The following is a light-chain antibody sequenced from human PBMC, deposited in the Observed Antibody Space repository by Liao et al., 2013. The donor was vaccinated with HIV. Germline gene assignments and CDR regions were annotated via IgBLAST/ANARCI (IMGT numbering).Light chain of an antibody. V-gene: IGLV3-1*01. CDR2: QGN. Sequence: SYKLSQPPSLSVSPGQTANITCSEDQSGDADVSWYQQKAGQSPVLVIFQGNKRPSGIPERFSGSTSGNTATLAISGTQPMDEADYYCQAWDRNTAIFGGGTKLTVL. CDR3: QAWDRNTAI. J-gene: IGLJ2*01. CDR1: QSGDAD.